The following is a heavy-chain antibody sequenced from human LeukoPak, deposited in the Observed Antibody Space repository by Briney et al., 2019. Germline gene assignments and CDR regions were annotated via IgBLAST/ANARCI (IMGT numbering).Heavy chain of an antibody. CDR2: IYYSGNT. J-gene: IGHJ4*02. Sequence: SETLSLTCTVSGGSISSTSYYWGWIRQPPGKGLEWIGSIYYSGNTYYNPSLKSRVTISVDTSKNQFSLKLSSVTAADTAVYYCARLGGTTVTIAEYWGQGTLVTVSS. CDR3: ARLGGTTVTIAEY. V-gene: IGHV4-39*01. CDR1: GGSISSTSYY. D-gene: IGHD4-17*01.